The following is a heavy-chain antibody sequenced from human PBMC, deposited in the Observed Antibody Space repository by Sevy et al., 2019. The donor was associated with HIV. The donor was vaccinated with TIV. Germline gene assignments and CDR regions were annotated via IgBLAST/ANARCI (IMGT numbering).Heavy chain of an antibody. CDR2: ISSSGSTI. Sequence: GGSLRLSCAASGFTFSDYYMSWIRQAPGKGLEWVSYISSSGSTIYYADSVKGRFTISRDNAKNSLYLQMNSLRAEDTAGYYCARSDSSSRPNDYWGQGTLVTVSS. V-gene: IGHV3-11*01. CDR3: ARSDSSSRPNDY. D-gene: IGHD6-6*01. J-gene: IGHJ4*02. CDR1: GFTFSDYY.